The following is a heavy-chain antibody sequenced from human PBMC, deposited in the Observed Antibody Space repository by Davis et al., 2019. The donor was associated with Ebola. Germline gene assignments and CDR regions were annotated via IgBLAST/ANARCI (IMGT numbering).Heavy chain of an antibody. Sequence: GESLKISCAASGFIFSSYVMHWVRQAPGKGLVWVSRISHDVTITTYADSVKGRFTVSRDNAKNTLYLEMNSLTAEDTAVYYCSRDVNFEFYDYWGQGTLVTVSS. J-gene: IGHJ4*02. CDR3: SRDVNFEFYDY. CDR2: ISHDVTIT. CDR1: GFIFSSYV. V-gene: IGHV3-74*01. D-gene: IGHD1-20*01.